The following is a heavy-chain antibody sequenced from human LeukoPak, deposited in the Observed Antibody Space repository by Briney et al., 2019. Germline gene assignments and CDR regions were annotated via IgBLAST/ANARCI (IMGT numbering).Heavy chain of an antibody. J-gene: IGHJ4*02. CDR3: AMKKGGYSSRGYFAY. Sequence: GGSLRLSCAASGFTVSSNYMSWVRQVPGKGLEWVSVIYSSGSTYYADSVKGRFTISRDNSKNTLYLQMNSLRAEDTAVYYCAMKKGGYSSRGYFAYWGQGTLVTVSS. CDR1: GFTVSSNY. V-gene: IGHV3-53*01. CDR2: IYSSGST. D-gene: IGHD5-18*01.